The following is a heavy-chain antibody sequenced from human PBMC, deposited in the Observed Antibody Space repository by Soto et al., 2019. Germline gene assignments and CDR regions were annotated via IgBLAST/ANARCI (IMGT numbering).Heavy chain of an antibody. J-gene: IGHJ3*01. CDR1: GFTFTSYG. V-gene: IGHV1-18*01. D-gene: IGHD3-10*01. CDR3: ARRRVRGVIISWAFNF. Sequence: ASVKVSCKASGFTFTSYGISWGRQAPGKGLGGMGWISAYNGKTNYGQKLEGRVTMTPDTTTRTAYMELRSLRSDDTAVYYCARRRVRGVIISWAFNFWGQGTMVTVSS. CDR2: ISAYNGKT.